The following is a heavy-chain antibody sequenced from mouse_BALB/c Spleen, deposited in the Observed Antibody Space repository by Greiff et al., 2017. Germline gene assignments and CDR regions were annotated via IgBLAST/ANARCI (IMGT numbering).Heavy chain of an antibody. Sequence: QVQLKESGAELVRPGSSVKISCKASGYAFSSYWMNWVKQRPGQGLEWIGQIYPGDGDTNYNGKFKGKATLTADKSSSTAYMQLSSLTSEDSAVYFCARGGLLRPYYYAMDYWGQGTSVTVSS. V-gene: IGHV1-80*01. CDR2: IYPGDGDT. J-gene: IGHJ4*01. CDR1: GYAFSSYW. CDR3: ARGGLLRPYYYAMDY. D-gene: IGHD1-2*01.